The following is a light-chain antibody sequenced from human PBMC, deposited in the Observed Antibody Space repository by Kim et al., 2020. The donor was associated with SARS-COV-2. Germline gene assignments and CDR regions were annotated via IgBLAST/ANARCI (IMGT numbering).Light chain of an antibody. CDR1: QGVGTN. CDR2: GAF. V-gene: IGKV3-15*01. Sequence: EIVMTQSPATLSVSPGERVTLSCRASQGVGTNVAWYQQRPGQAPRLLLYGAFTRAAGVPGRFSGDWSGTGFTLTISSLQSEDFAVYYCQQYNDGPYTFGQGTKVDIK. CDR3: QQYNDGPYT. J-gene: IGKJ2*01.